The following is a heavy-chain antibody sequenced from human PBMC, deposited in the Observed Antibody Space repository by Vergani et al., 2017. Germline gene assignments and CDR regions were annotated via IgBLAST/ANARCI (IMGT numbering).Heavy chain of an antibody. CDR3: ARTPWDGDYYYYMDV. D-gene: IGHD2-8*01. CDR2: IKEDGSEK. CDR1: GFTFSNYW. J-gene: IGHJ6*03. V-gene: IGHV3-7*01. Sequence: EVQLVESGGGLVKPGGSLRLSCAASGFTFSNYWMSWVRQAPGKGLEWVANIKEDGSEKYSVDSMKGRFTSSRDNAKNSLHLQMNSLRAEDTAVYYCARTPWDGDYYYYMDVWGKGTTVTVSS.